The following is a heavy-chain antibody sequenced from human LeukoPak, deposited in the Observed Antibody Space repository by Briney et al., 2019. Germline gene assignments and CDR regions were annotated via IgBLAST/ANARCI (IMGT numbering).Heavy chain of an antibody. J-gene: IGHJ6*02. D-gene: IGHD1-1*01. Sequence: GASVKVSCKASGYTLTDYHMHWVRQAPGQGLEWMGIIDTCGGYSTYVAQKFRGRVSMTRDTPSNTVYMEMSSLRSEDTAVYYCARPQYNWNDYDSYPMDVWGQGTTVTVSS. CDR3: ARPQYNWNDYDSYPMDV. CDR1: GYTLTDYH. V-gene: IGHV1-46*01. CDR2: IDTCGGYS.